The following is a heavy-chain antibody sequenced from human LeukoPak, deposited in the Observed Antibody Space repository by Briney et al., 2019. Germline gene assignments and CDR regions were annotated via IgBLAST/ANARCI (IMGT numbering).Heavy chain of an antibody. Sequence: GASVKVSCKASGGTFSSYAISWVRQAPGQGLEWMGGIIPIFCTANYAQKFQGRVTITTDESTSTAYMELSSLRSEDTAVYYCARDGPRRDGYNGGLLDYWGQGTLVTVSS. D-gene: IGHD5-24*01. CDR2: IIPIFCTA. CDR3: ARDGPRRDGYNGGLLDY. V-gene: IGHV1-69*05. CDR1: GGTFSSYA. J-gene: IGHJ4*02.